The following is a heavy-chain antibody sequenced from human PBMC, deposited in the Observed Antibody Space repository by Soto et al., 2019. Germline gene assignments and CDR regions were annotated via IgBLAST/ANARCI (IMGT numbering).Heavy chain of an antibody. D-gene: IGHD6-19*01. CDR3: ARHGRAPFIAVAGLDY. Sequence: SETLSLTCTVSGGSISSYYWSWIRQPPGKGLEWIGYIYYSGSTNYNPSLKSRVTISVDTSNYQFSLKLSSVTAADTAVYYCARHGRAPFIAVAGLDYWGQGTLVTVSS. V-gene: IGHV4-59*08. J-gene: IGHJ4*02. CDR2: IYYSGST. CDR1: GGSISSYY.